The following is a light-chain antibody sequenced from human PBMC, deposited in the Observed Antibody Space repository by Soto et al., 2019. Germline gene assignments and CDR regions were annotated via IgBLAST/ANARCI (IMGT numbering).Light chain of an antibody. CDR3: SSYTNNQRV. Sequence: QSALTQPASVSGSPGQSITISCTGTSSDIGGHNYVSWYQQFPGKAPELMIYEVNNRPSGVSNRFSGSKSGNTASLTISGLQAEDEADYYCSSYTNNQRVFGGGTKLTVL. CDR2: EVN. J-gene: IGLJ3*02. CDR1: SSDIGGHNY. V-gene: IGLV2-14*01.